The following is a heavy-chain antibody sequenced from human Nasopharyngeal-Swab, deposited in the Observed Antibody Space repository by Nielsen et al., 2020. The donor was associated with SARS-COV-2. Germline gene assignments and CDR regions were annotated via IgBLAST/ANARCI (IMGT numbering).Heavy chain of an antibody. Sequence: SETLSLTCAVSGGSFSGYYWSWIRQPPGKGLEWIGEINHSGSTNYNPSLKSRVTISVDTSKNQFSLKLSSVTAADTAVYYCARDLITAAGRDWFDPWGQGTLVTVSS. CDR3: ARDLITAAGRDWFDP. CDR1: GGSFSGYY. V-gene: IGHV4-34*01. J-gene: IGHJ5*02. D-gene: IGHD6-13*01. CDR2: INHSGST.